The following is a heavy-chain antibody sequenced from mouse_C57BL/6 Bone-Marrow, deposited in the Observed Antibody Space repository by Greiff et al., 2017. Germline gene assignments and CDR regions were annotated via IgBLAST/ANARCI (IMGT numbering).Heavy chain of an antibody. Sequence: VQLQQSGPELVKPGASVKISCKASGYAFSSSWMNWVKQRPGKGLEWIGRIYPGDGDTNYNGKFKGKATLTADKSSSTAYMQLSSLTSEDSAVYFCARIYYDDDDEGDYRGQGTTRTVSS. CDR2: IYPGDGDT. J-gene: IGHJ2*01. D-gene: IGHD2-4*01. CDR3: ARIYYDDDDEGDY. CDR1: GYAFSSSW. V-gene: IGHV1-82*01.